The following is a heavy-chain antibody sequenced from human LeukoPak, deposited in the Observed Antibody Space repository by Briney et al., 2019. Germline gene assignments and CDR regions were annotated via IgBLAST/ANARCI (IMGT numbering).Heavy chain of an antibody. CDR2: TNLHGTTV. CDR1: GFSFSNYW. J-gene: IGHJ4*02. V-gene: IGHV3-74*01. CDR3: ASAYTYVRLRDH. Sequence: QTGGSLRLSCEVSGFSFSNYWMHWVRQAPGKGLVWVAHTNLHGTTVDYADSVKGRFIISRDNAKNTLFLQMNSLRVEDTALYYCASAYTYVRLRDHWGQGTLVTVSS. D-gene: IGHD2-21*01.